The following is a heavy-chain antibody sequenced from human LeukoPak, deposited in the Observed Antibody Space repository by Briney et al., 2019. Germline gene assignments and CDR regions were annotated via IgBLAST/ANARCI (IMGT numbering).Heavy chain of an antibody. D-gene: IGHD7-27*01. J-gene: IGHJ4*02. CDR2: MSPNSGNT. CDR3: ARTPPNWGADY. Sequence: ASVKVSCKASGYTFTSYDINWVRQATGQGLEWMGWMSPNSGNTGYAQKFQGRVTMTRDTSIDTAYLELSSLKSEDTAVYYCARTPPNWGADYWGQGTLVTVSS. V-gene: IGHV1-8*01. CDR1: GYTFTSYD.